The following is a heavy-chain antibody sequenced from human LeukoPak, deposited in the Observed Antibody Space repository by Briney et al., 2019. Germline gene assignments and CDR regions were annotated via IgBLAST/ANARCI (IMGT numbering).Heavy chain of an antibody. Sequence: PGGSLRLSCAASGFTVSSNYMSWVRQAPGKGLEWVSVIYSGGSTYYADSVKGRFTISRDNSKNTLYLQMNSLRAEDTAVYYCARDSRAYCGGDCYELNYWGQGTLVTVSS. CDR2: IYSGGST. CDR1: GFTVSSNY. J-gene: IGHJ4*02. V-gene: IGHV3-66*01. D-gene: IGHD2-21*02. CDR3: ARDSRAYCGGDCYELNY.